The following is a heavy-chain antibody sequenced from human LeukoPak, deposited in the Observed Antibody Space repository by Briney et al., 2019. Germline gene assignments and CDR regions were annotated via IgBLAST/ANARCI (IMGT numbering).Heavy chain of an antibody. CDR1: GFTFSSYG. CDR3: ARGPRYSFGSAFGY. J-gene: IGHJ4*02. Sequence: GRSLRLSCAASGFTFSSYGMHWVRQAPGKGLEWVAVISYDGSNKYYADSVKGRFTISRDNSKNTLYLQMNSLRAEDTAVYYCARGPRYSFGSAFGYWGQGALVTVSS. V-gene: IGHV3-30*03. CDR2: ISYDGSNK. D-gene: IGHD5-18*01.